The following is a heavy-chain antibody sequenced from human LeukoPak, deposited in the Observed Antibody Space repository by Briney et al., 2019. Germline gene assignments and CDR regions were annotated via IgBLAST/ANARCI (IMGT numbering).Heavy chain of an antibody. CDR3: ARVRGAAQHDAFDI. D-gene: IGHD6-6*01. Sequence: SETLSLTCTVSGGSISSYYWSWIRQPAGKGLEWIGRIYTSGSTNYNPSLKSRVTISVDTSKNQFSLKLSSVTAADTAVYYCARVRGAAQHDAFDIWGQGAMVTVSS. CDR2: IYTSGST. CDR1: GGSISSYY. V-gene: IGHV4-4*07. J-gene: IGHJ3*02.